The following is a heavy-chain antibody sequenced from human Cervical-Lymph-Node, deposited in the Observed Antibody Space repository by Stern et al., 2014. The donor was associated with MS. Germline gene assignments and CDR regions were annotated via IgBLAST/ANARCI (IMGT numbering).Heavy chain of an antibody. Sequence: VQLVESGGGVVQPGRSLRLSCAASGFIFTSYGMHWVRQAPGKGLAWVAFCIYDETLKYYADAGMGRFTITRDNSNDTLYHQMTSLMADDTAVYYCAGGNRGSGIAPIDYWGQGNLVSVSS. CDR2: CIYDETLK. V-gene: IGHV3-30*14. CDR1: GFIFTSYG. D-gene: IGHD3-10*01. CDR3: AGGNRGSGIAPIDY. J-gene: IGHJ4*02.